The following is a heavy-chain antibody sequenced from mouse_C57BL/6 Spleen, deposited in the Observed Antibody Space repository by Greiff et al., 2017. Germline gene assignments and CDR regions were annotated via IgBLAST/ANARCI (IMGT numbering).Heavy chain of an antibody. CDR3: TRSAPGSRNYGGYFDV. CDR2: IDPETGGT. Sequence: VQLQQSGAELVRPGASVTLSCKASGYTFTDYEMHWVKQTPVHGLEWIGAIDPETGGTAYNQQFTGKAILTADHSSSTAYMELRSLTSGDSAVYYCTRSAPGSRNYGGYFDVWGTGTTVTVSS. D-gene: IGHD2-1*01. CDR1: GYTFTDYE. V-gene: IGHV1-15*01. J-gene: IGHJ1*03.